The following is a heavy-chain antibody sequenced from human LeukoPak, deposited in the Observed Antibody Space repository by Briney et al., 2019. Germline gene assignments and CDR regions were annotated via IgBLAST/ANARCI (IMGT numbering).Heavy chain of an antibody. CDR1: GGSISSSSYC. J-gene: IGHJ5*02. V-gene: IGHV4-39*07. CDR2: IYYSGST. D-gene: IGHD2-2*01. CDR3: ARDKGSSSTSPRWFDP. Sequence: PSETLSLTCTVSGGSISSSSYCWGWIRQPPGKGLEWIGSIYYSGSTYYNPSLKSRVTISVDTSKNQFSLKLSSVTAADTAVYYCARDKGSSSTSPRWFDPWGQGTLVTVSS.